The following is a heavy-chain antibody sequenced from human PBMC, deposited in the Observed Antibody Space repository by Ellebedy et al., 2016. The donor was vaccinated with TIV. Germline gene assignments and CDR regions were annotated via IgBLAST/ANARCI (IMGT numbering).Heavy chain of an antibody. CDR1: GFTFSSYG. CDR2: ISYDGSNK. V-gene: IGHV3-30*03. D-gene: IGHD3-22*01. CDR3: ARDAYYYDSSGYYI. J-gene: IGHJ3*02. Sequence: GGSLRLXCAASGFTFSSYGMHWVRQAPGKGLEWVTLISYDGSNKYYADSVKGRFTISRDNSKNTLYLQMNNLRAEDTAVYYCARDAYYYDSSGYYIWGQGTMVTVSS.